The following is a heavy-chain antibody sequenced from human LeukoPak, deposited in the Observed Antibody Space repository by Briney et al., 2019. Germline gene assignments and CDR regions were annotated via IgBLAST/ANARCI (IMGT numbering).Heavy chain of an antibody. D-gene: IGHD4-17*01. J-gene: IGHJ6*03. Sequence: SVKVSCKASGGTFSSYAISWVRQAPGQGLEWMGGIIPIFGTANYAQKFQGRVTITADESTSTAYMELSSLRSEDTAVYYCASIGDYANYYYMDVWGKGTTVTVSS. CDR2: IIPIFGTA. CDR1: GGTFSSYA. CDR3: ASIGDYANYYYMDV. V-gene: IGHV1-69*13.